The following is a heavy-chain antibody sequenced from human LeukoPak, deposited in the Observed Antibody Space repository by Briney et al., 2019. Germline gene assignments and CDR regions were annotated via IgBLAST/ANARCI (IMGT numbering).Heavy chain of an antibody. CDR1: GYTFTSYG. Sequence: GASVKVSCKASGYTFTSYGISWVRQAPGQGLEWMGWISAYNGNTNYAQKLQGRVTMTTDTSTSTAYMELRSLRSGDTAVYYCARDPPSYCGGDCWDWGQGTLVTVSS. V-gene: IGHV1-18*01. CDR3: ARDPPSYCGGDCWD. CDR2: ISAYNGNT. D-gene: IGHD2-21*01. J-gene: IGHJ4*02.